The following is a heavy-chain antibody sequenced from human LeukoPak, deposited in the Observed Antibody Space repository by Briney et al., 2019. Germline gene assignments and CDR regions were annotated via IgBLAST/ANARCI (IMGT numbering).Heavy chain of an antibody. Sequence: PSETLSLTCTVSGGSISSGSYHWIWIRQPAGKGLEWIGHIYTSGSTNYNPSLRSRVTISVDTSKNQFSLKLNSVTAADTAVYYCARVSYQEGVDYWGQGTLVTVSS. CDR1: GGSISSGSYH. V-gene: IGHV4-61*09. J-gene: IGHJ4*02. CDR2: IYTSGST. CDR3: ARVSYQEGVDY. D-gene: IGHD2-2*01.